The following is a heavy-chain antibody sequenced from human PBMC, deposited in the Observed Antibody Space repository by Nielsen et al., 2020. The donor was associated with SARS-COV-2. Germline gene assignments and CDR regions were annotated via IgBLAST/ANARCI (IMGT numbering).Heavy chain of an antibody. V-gene: IGHV5-51*01. D-gene: IGHD2-2*03. CDR3: ARHGYCSNNTCSIDA. CDR2: IYPGDSDT. Sequence: GESLKISCEASGYRFTSYWIAWVRQMPGKGLEWMGIIYPGDSDTRYSPSFQDQVTISADKSISTAYLQWTSLKASDTSIYYCARHGYCSNNTCSIDAWGKGTTVTVS. J-gene: IGHJ6*03. CDR1: GYRFTSYW.